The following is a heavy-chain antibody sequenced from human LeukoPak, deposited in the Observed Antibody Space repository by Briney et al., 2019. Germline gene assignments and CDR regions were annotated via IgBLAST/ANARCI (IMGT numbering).Heavy chain of an antibody. Sequence: GGSLRLSRTASGFTFGDYAMSWVRQAPGKGLEWVGFIRSKAYGGTTEYAASVKGRFTISRDDSKSIAYLQMNSLKTEDTAVYYCTRVSYLHYDFWSGYYDYWGQGTLVTVSS. J-gene: IGHJ4*02. CDR3: TRVSYLHYDFWSGYYDY. CDR1: GFTFGDYA. D-gene: IGHD3-3*01. V-gene: IGHV3-49*04. CDR2: IRSKAYGGTT.